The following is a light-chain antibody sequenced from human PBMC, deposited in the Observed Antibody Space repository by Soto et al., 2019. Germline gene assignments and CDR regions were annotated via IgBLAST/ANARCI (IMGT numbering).Light chain of an antibody. CDR3: SSYTSSSPRV. Sequence: QSVLTQPASVSGSPGQSITISCTGTNSDVGAYNYVSWYQQHPGKAPKLMIYDVSNRPSGVSNRFSGSKSGNTASLTISGLRAEDEADYYCSSYTSSSPRVFGGGTKLTVL. J-gene: IGLJ2*01. CDR2: DVS. V-gene: IGLV2-14*01. CDR1: NSDVGAYNY.